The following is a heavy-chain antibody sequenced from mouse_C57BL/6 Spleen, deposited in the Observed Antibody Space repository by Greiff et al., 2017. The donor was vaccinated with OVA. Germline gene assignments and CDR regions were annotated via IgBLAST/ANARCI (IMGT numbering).Heavy chain of an antibody. D-gene: IGHD2-5*01. CDR1: GYTFTDYY. V-gene: IGHV1-76*01. CDR3: AREAPYSNYLAY. Sequence: VQLQQSGAELVRPGASVKLSCKASGYTFTDYYINWVKQRPGQGLEWIARIYPGSGNTYYNEKFKGKATLTAEKSSSTAYMQLSSLTSEDSAVYFCAREAPYSNYLAYWGQGTLVTVSA. CDR2: IYPGSGNT. J-gene: IGHJ3*01.